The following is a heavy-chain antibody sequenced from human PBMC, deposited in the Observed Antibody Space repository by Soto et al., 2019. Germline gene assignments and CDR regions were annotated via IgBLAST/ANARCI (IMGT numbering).Heavy chain of an antibody. CDR1: GFTFSSYG. D-gene: IGHD3-3*01. CDR2: IWYDGSNK. J-gene: IGHJ6*02. V-gene: IGHV3-33*01. CDR3: AREVTIFGVVIEYYGMDV. Sequence: GGSLRLSCAASGFTFSSYGMHWVRQAPGKGLGWVAVIWYDGSNKYYADSVKGRFTISRDNSKNTLYLQMNSLRAEDTAVYYCAREVTIFGVVIEYYGMDVWGQGTTVTVSS.